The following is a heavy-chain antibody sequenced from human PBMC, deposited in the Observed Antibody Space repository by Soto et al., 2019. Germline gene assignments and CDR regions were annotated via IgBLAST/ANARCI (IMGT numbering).Heavy chain of an antibody. CDR1: GFTFSSHE. D-gene: IGHD2-8*01. V-gene: IGHV3-48*03. J-gene: IGHJ1*01. CDR3: ARGGVY. Sequence: SLRLSCEAXGFTFSSHEMNWIRQTPGKRLEWIAKISGSGSTINYADSVKGRFTISRDNVQRTLHLQMDRLRVEDTGVYYCARGGVYWGRGTLVTVSS. CDR2: ISGSGSTI.